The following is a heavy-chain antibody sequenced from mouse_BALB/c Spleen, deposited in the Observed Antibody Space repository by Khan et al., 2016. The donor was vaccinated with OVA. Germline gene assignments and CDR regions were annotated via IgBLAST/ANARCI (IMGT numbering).Heavy chain of an antibody. CDR3: ARGGYGSFGY. V-gene: IGHV1-4*01. CDR2: INPSSDYN. D-gene: IGHD1-1*01. CDR1: GYIFTSYM. Sequence: QVQLQQSGAELARPGASVKMSCKASGYIFTSYMIHWVKQRPGQGLEWIGDINPSSDYNNYNQKFKDKATLTADKSSSTAYMQLSSLTSEDSSFYYCARGGYGSFGYWGQGTLVTVSA. J-gene: IGHJ3*01.